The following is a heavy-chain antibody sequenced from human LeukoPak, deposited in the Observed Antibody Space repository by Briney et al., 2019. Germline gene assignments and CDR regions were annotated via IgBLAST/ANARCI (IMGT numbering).Heavy chain of an antibody. CDR3: ARGRITMVRGVSPWFDP. Sequence: GASVKVSCKASGYTFTSYYMHWVRLAPGQGLEWMGIINPSGGSTSYAQKFQGRVTMTRDTSTSTVYMELSSLRSEDTAVYYCARGRITMVRGVSPWFDPWGQGTLVTVSS. CDR1: GYTFTSYY. CDR2: INPSGGST. V-gene: IGHV1-46*01. J-gene: IGHJ5*02. D-gene: IGHD3-10*01.